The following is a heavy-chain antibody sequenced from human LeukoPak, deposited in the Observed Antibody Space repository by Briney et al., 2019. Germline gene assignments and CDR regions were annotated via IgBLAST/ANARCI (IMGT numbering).Heavy chain of an antibody. D-gene: IGHD6-19*01. Sequence: GGSLRLSCAASGFTFSRYSMNWVRQAPGKGLKWVSYISGSSGTKYYADSVKGRFTISRDNAKNSLYLQMNSLRAEDTAVYYCARAPYTSGWYRGDNDYWGQGTLVTVSS. J-gene: IGHJ4*02. CDR3: ARAPYTSGWYRGDNDY. CDR2: ISGSSGTK. CDR1: GFTFSRYS. V-gene: IGHV3-48*01.